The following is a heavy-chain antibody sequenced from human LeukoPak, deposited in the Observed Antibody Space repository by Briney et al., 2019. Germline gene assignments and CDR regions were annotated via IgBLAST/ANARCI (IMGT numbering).Heavy chain of an antibody. CDR2: ISHSGST. CDR3: ASSGRMTTVTTAFHY. D-gene: IGHD4-17*01. V-gene: IGHV4-34*01. J-gene: IGHJ4*02. CDR1: GGSFSGYY. Sequence: PSETLSLTCAVYGGSFSGYYWSWIRQPPGKGLEWIGEISHSGSTNYNPSLKSRVTISVDTSKNQFSLKLSSVTAADTAVYYCASSGRMTTVTTAFHYWGQGTLVTVSS.